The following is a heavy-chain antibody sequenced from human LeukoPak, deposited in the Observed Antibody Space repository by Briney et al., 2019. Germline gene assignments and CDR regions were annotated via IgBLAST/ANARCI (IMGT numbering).Heavy chain of an antibody. Sequence: SETLSLTCTVSGGSISSHYWSWVRQPPGKGLEWIGYIHYSGSTNYNPSLKSRVTISVDTSKNQFSLKLSSVTAADTAVYYCARERAAYYYMDVWGKGTTVTVSS. CDR2: IHYSGST. V-gene: IGHV4-59*11. J-gene: IGHJ6*03. CDR1: GGSISSHY. D-gene: IGHD6-25*01. CDR3: ARERAAYYYMDV.